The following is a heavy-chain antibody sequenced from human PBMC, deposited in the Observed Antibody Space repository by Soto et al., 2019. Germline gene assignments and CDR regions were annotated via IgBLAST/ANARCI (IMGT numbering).Heavy chain of an antibody. Sequence: QVQLVQSGAEEKKPGASVKVSCKASGYTFASYAMHWVRQAPGQRLEWMGWINAGNGNTKYSQKFQGRVTITRDTSASTAYMELSSLRSEDTAVYYCARTSATGYYTGDYWGQGTLVTVSS. D-gene: IGHD3-9*01. V-gene: IGHV1-3*05. CDR1: GYTFASYA. J-gene: IGHJ4*02. CDR3: ARTSATGYYTGDY. CDR2: INAGNGNT.